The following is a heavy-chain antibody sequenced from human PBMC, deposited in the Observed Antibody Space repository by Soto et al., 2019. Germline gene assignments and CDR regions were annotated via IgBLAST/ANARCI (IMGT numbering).Heavy chain of an antibody. J-gene: IGHJ1*01. CDR1: GFTFDDYA. CDR2: INWNSGSI. D-gene: IGHD6-13*01. CDR3: VKDESINWYSAPFRH. Sequence: EVQLVESGGGLVQPGRSLRLSCAASGFTFDDYAMHWVRQVPGKGLEWVSGINWNSGSIGYGDSVKGRFAISRDNAKNPLHLQMNSLSAEDTAFYYCVKDESINWYSAPFRHWGQGTLVSVSS. V-gene: IGHV3-9*01.